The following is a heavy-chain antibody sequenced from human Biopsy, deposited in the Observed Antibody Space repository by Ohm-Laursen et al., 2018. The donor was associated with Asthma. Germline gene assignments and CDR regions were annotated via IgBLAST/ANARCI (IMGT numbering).Heavy chain of an antibody. Sequence: GASVKVSCKSLGGTFNTYVIGWVRQAPGQGLEWMGGINSVFGTTTYPQKFQDRATITADDSTSTVYMELSSLRSGDTAVYYCARKAGSCISRTCYSLDFWGQGTLVTVSS. CDR2: INSVFGTT. D-gene: IGHD2-2*01. V-gene: IGHV1-69*13. CDR3: ARKAGSCISRTCYSLDF. J-gene: IGHJ4*02. CDR1: GGTFNTYV.